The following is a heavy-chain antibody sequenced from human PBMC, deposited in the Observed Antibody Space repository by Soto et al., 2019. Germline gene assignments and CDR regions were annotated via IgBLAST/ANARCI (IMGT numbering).Heavy chain of an antibody. CDR2: ISYDGSNK. Sequence: QVQLVESGGGVVQPGRSLRLSCAASGFTFSSYAMHWVRQAPGKGLEWVAVISYDGSNKYYADSVKGRFTISRDNSKNTLYLQMNSLRAEDTAVYYCARGEGWLDYWGQGTLVNVSS. J-gene: IGHJ4*02. CDR3: ARGEGWLDY. CDR1: GFTFSSYA. V-gene: IGHV3-30-3*01. D-gene: IGHD6-19*01.